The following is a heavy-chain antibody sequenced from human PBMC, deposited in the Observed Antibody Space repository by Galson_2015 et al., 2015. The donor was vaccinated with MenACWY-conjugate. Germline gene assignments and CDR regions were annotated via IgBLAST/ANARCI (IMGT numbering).Heavy chain of an antibody. D-gene: IGHD6-19*01. V-gene: IGHV4-39*07. CDR3: ARLTVTTIPMYSSGWYERDY. J-gene: IGHJ4*02. CDR1: GGSISSSSYY. Sequence: ETLSLTCTVSGGSISSSSYYWGWIRQPPGQGLEWIGSIYYSGSTYYNPSLKSRVTISVDTSKNQFSLKLSSVTAADTAVYYCARLTVTTIPMYSSGWYERDYWGQGTLVTVSS. CDR2: IYYSGST.